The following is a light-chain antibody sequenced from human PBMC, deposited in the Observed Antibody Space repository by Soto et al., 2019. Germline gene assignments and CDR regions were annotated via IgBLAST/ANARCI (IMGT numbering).Light chain of an antibody. CDR1: QSVSSN. CDR3: QQYNVWPLT. CDR2: VAS. Sequence: EIVMTQSPATLSVSPGERATLSCRASQSVSSNLAWYQQKPGQTPKLLIYVASTRATGIPARFSGSGSATEFTLTISSLQSEDFAVYYCQQYNVWPLTFGGGTKVELK. V-gene: IGKV3-15*01. J-gene: IGKJ4*01.